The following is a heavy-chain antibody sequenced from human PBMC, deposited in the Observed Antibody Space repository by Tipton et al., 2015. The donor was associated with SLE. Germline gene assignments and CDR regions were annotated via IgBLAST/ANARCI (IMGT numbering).Heavy chain of an antibody. CDR2: MSYSGST. CDR3: AGVSRDAFEI. V-gene: IGHV4-31*03. J-gene: IGHJ3*02. CDR1: GDSISSGGHY. D-gene: IGHD5/OR15-5a*01. Sequence: TLSLTCTVSGDSISSGGHYWSWIRQHPGKGLEWIGHMSYSGSTYYNPSLKSRITISVDTSKNHFSLKLSSVTAADTAVYYCAGVSRDAFEIWGQGTMVTVSS.